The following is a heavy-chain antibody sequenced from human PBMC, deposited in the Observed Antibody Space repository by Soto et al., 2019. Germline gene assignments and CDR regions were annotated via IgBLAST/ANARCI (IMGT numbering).Heavy chain of an antibody. V-gene: IGHV1-18*01. D-gene: IGHD3-16*01. CDR3: ARGAPSWTYGMDV. CDR1: GYTFTTYG. CDR2: ISPYNGNT. J-gene: IGHJ6*02. Sequence: QVQLVQFGAEVKKPGASVKVSCEASGYTFTTYGISWVRQAPGQGLEWMGWISPYNGNTNYAQKFQGRVTLTTDTSTSTAYMDLRSLRSDYTAVYYCARGAPSWTYGMDVWGQGTTVTVSS.